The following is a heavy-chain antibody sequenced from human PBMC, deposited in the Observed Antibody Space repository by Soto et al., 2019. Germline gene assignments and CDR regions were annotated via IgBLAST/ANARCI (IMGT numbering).Heavy chain of an antibody. CDR1: GGSISSYY. D-gene: IGHD6-19*01. Sequence: SETLSLTCTVSGGSISSYYWSWIRQPPGKGLEWIGYIYYSGSTNYNPSLKSRVTISVVTSKNQFSLKLSSVTAADTAVYYCARARRSSGWYGFDYWGQGTLVTVSS. CDR2: IYYSGST. V-gene: IGHV4-59*08. CDR3: ARARRSSGWYGFDY. J-gene: IGHJ4*02.